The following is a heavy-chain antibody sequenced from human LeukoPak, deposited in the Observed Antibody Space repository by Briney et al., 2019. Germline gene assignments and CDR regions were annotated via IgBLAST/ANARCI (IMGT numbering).Heavy chain of an antibody. D-gene: IGHD6-19*01. CDR3: ARGYTSGWVTSLDY. CDR1: GGSISSGSYY. V-gene: IGHV4-61*02. Sequence: SQTLSHTCTVSGGSISSGSYYWSWIRQPAGKGLEWIGRIYTSGSTNYNPSLKSRVTISVDTSKNQFSLKLSSVTATDTAVYYCARGYTSGWVTSLDYWGQGTLVTVSS. CDR2: IYTSGST. J-gene: IGHJ4*02.